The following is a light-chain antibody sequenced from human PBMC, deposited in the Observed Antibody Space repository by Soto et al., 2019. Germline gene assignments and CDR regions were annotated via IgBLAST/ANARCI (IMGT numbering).Light chain of an antibody. J-gene: IGKJ1*01. CDR3: QQYGSSPWT. V-gene: IGKV3-20*01. CDR1: QSVSSSY. CDR2: GAS. Sequence: ENVLTQSPGTLSLSPGERATHSCRDSQSVSSSYLAWYQQKPGQAPRPLIYGASSRAIGIPDRFSGSGSGTDFTLTISRLEPEDFAVYYCQQYGSSPWTFGQGTKVDIK.